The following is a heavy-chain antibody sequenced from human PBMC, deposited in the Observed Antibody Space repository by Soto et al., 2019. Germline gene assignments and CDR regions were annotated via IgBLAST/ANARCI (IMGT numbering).Heavy chain of an antibody. CDR1: GGTFSSYA. CDR3: ARVSEVLDAYYYGMDV. J-gene: IGHJ6*02. CDR2: IIPIFGTA. V-gene: IGHV1-69*13. D-gene: IGHD1-26*01. Sequence: ASVKVSCKASGGTFSSYAISWVRQAPGQGLEWMGGIIPIFGTANYAQKFQGRVTITADESTSTAYMELSSLRSEDTAVYYCARVSEVLDAYYYGMDVWGQGTTVTVSS.